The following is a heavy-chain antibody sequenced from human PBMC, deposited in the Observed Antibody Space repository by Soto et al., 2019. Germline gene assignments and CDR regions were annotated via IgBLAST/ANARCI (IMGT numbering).Heavy chain of an antibody. CDR1: CYTFSNYG. CDR2: ISLYSDGT. D-gene: IGHD2-2*01. Sequence: QVQLVQSGGEVKRRGASVKVSCKTSCYTFSNYGITWVRQAPGQPLEWLGWISLYSDGTNYAQKLQGRVSMTTDTSSTPAYRELRSLRSDDTAVYYCARVVPGAEAWFGPWGQGTLVTVSS. CDR3: ARVVPGAEAWFGP. V-gene: IGHV1-18*01. J-gene: IGHJ5*02.